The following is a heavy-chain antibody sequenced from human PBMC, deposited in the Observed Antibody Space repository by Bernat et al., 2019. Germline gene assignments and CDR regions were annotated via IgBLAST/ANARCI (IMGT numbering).Heavy chain of an antibody. D-gene: IGHD3-22*01. CDR3: ASTGYYDSSPLSL. Sequence: EVQLVESGGGLVQPGGSLRLSCAASGFTFSSYWMSWVRQAPGKGMGWVANIKQDGSGKYYGDSVKGRFTISRDNTKNSLYLQRDSLRAEDAAVYYCASTGYYDSSPLSLWGRGTLVTVSS. V-gene: IGHV3-7*03. CDR2: IKQDGSGK. J-gene: IGHJ2*01. CDR1: GFTFSSYW.